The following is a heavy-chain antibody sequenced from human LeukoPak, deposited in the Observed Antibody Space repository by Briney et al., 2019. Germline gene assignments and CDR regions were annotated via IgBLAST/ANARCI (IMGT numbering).Heavy chain of an antibody. Sequence: PSETLSLTCTVSGDSISSSNYYWGWIRQPPGKGLEWIGSIYYSGSTYYNPSLKSRVTISVDTSKNQFSLKLSSVTAADTAVYYCASSVVVPAAILAAFDIWGQGTMVTVSS. D-gene: IGHD2-2*02. CDR1: GDSISSSNYY. CDR3: ASSVVVPAAILAAFDI. V-gene: IGHV4-39*01. CDR2: IYYSGST. J-gene: IGHJ3*02.